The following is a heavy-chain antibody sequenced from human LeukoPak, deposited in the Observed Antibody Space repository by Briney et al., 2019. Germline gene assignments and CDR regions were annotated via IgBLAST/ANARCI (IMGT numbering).Heavy chain of an antibody. J-gene: IGHJ4*02. Sequence: PSGSLKLSCDASGFTFSGSAMHWVRQAPGKGLEWLGHIKSKGNSHATAYAATLKGRFTISRNNSKNTAYLQTNNLETEDTAMYYCARQSGAAIPFVYWGQGTLVTVSS. D-gene: IGHD2-2*02. V-gene: IGHV3-73*01. CDR1: GFTFSGSA. CDR3: ARQSGAAIPFVY. CDR2: IKSKGNSHAT.